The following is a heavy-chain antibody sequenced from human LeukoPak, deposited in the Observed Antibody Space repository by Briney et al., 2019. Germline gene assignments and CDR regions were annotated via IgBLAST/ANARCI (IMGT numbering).Heavy chain of an antibody. V-gene: IGHV3-30*04. J-gene: IGHJ3*02. D-gene: IGHD6-13*01. CDR1: GFTFSSYA. Sequence: PGGSLRLSCAASGFTFSSYAMHWVRQAPGKGLEWVAVISYDGSNKYYADSVNGRFTISRDNSKHTLYLQMNSLRAEDTAVYYCARGGSSWDADAFDIWGQGTMVTVSS. CDR2: ISYDGSNK. CDR3: ARGGSSWDADAFDI.